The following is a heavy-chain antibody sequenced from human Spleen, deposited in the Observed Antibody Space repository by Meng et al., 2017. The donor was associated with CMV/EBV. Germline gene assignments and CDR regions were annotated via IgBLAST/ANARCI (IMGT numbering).Heavy chain of an antibody. CDR3: ARTLFNSWDAFDI. D-gene: IGHD2/OR15-2a*01. V-gene: IGHV3-74*01. CDR1: GFTFSSYW. J-gene: IGHJ3*02. CDR2: IDSDGTNT. Sequence: ETLSLTCAASGFTFSSYWMHWVRQIPGKGLVWVSRIDSDGTNTNYADSVKGRFTISRDNAKNTLYLQMNSLRAEDTAVYYCARTLFNSWDAFDIWGQGTMVTVSS.